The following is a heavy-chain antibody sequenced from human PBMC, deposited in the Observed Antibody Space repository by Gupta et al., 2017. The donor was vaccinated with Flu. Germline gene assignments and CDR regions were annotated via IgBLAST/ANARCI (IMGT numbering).Heavy chain of an antibody. D-gene: IGHD3-3*01. J-gene: IGHJ4*02. CDR3: AKGSWSGYYLGLDY. CDR1: GFTFSSYG. V-gene: IGHV3-30*18. Sequence: QVQLVESGGGVVQPGRSLRPSCAASGFTFSSYGMHWVRQAPGKGLEWVAVTSYDGSNKYYGDSVKGRFTISRDNSKNTLYLQMNSLRAEDTAVYYCAKGSWSGYYLGLDYWGQGTLVTVSS. CDR2: TSYDGSNK.